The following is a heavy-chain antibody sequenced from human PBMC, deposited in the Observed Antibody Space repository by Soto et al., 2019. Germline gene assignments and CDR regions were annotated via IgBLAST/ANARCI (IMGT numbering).Heavy chain of an antibody. CDR2: ISAHNGNT. CDR1: GDAFTTYG. D-gene: IGHD1-1*01. Sequence: QVHLVQSGAEVKKPGPSVKVSCKGSGDAFTTYGITWVRQAPGQGLEWMGWISAHNGNTNYAQKLQGRVTVTRDTSTSTAYMERRSLRSDDTAVYYCARGRYGDYWGQGALVTVSS. V-gene: IGHV1-18*01. J-gene: IGHJ4*02. CDR3: ARGRYGDY.